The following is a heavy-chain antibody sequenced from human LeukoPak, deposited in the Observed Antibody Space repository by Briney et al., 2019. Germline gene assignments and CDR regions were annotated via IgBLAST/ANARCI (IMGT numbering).Heavy chain of an antibody. D-gene: IGHD3-10*01. CDR1: GFTFSSNS. CDR3: TKWSGFGDD. Sequence: GGSLRLSCAASGFTFSSNSMTWVRQTPGKGLEWVSGISGSGDSTFYADSVKGRFTISRDNSRNTLYLQMSSLRPEDTAVYCCTKWSGFGDDWGQGILVTVSS. V-gene: IGHV3-23*01. J-gene: IGHJ4*02. CDR2: ISGSGDST.